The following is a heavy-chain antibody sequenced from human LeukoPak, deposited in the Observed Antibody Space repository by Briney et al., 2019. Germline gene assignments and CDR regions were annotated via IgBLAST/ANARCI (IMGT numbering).Heavy chain of an antibody. CDR1: GFTFSSYA. Sequence: GGSLRLSCAASGFTFSSYAMHWVRQAPGKGLEWVAVISYDGSTKYYADSVKGRFTISRDNSKNTLYLQMNSLRAEDTAVYYCARDSISGARLNYWGQGTLVTVSS. V-gene: IGHV3-30*04. CDR2: ISYDGSTK. J-gene: IGHJ4*02. D-gene: IGHD3-3*02. CDR3: ARDSISGARLNY.